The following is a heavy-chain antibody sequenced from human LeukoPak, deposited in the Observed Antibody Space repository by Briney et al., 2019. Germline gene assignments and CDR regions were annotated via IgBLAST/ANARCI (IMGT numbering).Heavy chain of an antibody. CDR3: ARRTAGGYDYRPDYDYETAHNLAFDI. CDR2: IYPGDSDT. Sequence: KVSCKASGYSFTNYGLGWVRQAPGQGLEWMGIIYPGDSDTRYSPSFQGQVTISADKSISTAYLQWSSLKASDTAMYYCARRTAGGYDYRPDYDYETAHNLAFDIWGQGTMVTVSS. V-gene: IGHV5-51*01. CDR1: GYSFTNYG. J-gene: IGHJ3*02. D-gene: IGHD5-12*01.